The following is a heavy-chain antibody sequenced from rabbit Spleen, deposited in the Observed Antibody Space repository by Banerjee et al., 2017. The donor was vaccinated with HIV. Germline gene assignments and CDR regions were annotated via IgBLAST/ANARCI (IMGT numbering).Heavy chain of an antibody. V-gene: IGHV1S45*01. CDR1: GFSFSDRDV. CDR2: INTYTGKS. J-gene: IGHJ4*01. Sequence: QEQLVESGGGLVKPEGSLTLTCTASGFSFSDRDVMCWVRQAPGKGLEWIGCINTYTGKSVYASWATGRFTISRTSSITVTLQMTSLTAADTATYFCARDLIGIIGWNFYLWGPGTLVTVS. D-gene: IGHD1-1*01. CDR3: ARDLIGIIGWNFYL.